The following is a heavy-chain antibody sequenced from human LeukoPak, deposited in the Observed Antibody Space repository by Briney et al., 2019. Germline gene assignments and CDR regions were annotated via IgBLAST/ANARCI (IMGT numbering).Heavy chain of an antibody. CDR2: IRYDGSNK. V-gene: IGHV3-30*02. Sequence: TGGSLRLSCAASGFTISSYGMHWVRQAPGKGLEWVAFIRYDGSNKYYADSVKGRFTISRDNSKNTLYLQMNSLRAEDTAVYYCAKGNLGIARYWGQGTLVTVSS. CDR3: AKGNLGIARY. J-gene: IGHJ4*02. D-gene: IGHD7-27*01. CDR1: GFTISSYG.